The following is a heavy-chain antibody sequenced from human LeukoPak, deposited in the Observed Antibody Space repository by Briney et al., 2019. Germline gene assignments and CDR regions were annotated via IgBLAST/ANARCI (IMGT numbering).Heavy chain of an antibody. Sequence: EASVKVSCKASGYTFTRYYMHWMRQAPGQGLEWMGWINPNSGDTNYAQKFQGRVTMTRDTSITTAYMELSRLRSDDTAVYYCARDLAGQYCSSTTYCTFIRDTYFDYWGQGTLVTVSS. V-gene: IGHV1-2*02. J-gene: IGHJ4*02. CDR3: ARDLAGQYCSSTTYCTFIRDTYFDY. CDR1: GYTFTRYY. CDR2: INPNSGDT. D-gene: IGHD2-2*02.